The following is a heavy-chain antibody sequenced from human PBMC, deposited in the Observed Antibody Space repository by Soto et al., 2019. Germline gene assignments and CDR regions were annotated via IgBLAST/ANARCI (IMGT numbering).Heavy chain of an antibody. CDR2: ISGDGSST. V-gene: IGHV3-74*01. CDR1: GFTFTTYY. D-gene: IGHD3-16*01. J-gene: IGHJ4*02. CDR3: ARGGRGGFDY. Sequence: PVGSLRLSCAASGFTFTTYYMHWVRQPPGKGLVWVSRISGDGSSTDYADSVKGRFTPSRDNARNTLSLQMSSLRVEDTAVYYCARGGRGGFDYWGQGVLVTVSS.